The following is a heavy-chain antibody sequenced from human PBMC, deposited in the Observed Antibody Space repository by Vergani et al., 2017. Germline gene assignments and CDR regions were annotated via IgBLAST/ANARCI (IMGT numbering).Heavy chain of an antibody. V-gene: IGHV4-61*02. CDR2: SYINGNT. CDR3: ARESYDDETGYMPSFEY. D-gene: IGHD3-9*01. Sequence: QVQLQESGPGLVKPSQTLSLTCTVSGGSLTGDSYYWTWIRQPAGKGLEWIGRSYINGNTNYNPSLQSRVTISLDTSKNQFSLSLSSVTAADTAMYYCARESYDDETGYMPSFEYWGQGALVTVSS. CDR1: GGSLTGDSYY. J-gene: IGHJ4*02.